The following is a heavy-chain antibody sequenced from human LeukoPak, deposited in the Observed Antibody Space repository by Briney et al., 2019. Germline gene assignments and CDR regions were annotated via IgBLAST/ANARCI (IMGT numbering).Heavy chain of an antibody. CDR1: GGSISSYY. CDR2: IYYSGST. CDR3: ARDTTVAGIDY. D-gene: IGHD6-19*01. V-gene: IGHV4-59*01. Sequence: SETLSLTCTVSGGSISSYYWSWLRQPPGKGLEWIGNIYYSGSTNYNPSLKSRVTISVDTSKNQFSLKLSSVTAADTAVYYCARDTTVAGIDYWGQGTLVTVSS. J-gene: IGHJ4*02.